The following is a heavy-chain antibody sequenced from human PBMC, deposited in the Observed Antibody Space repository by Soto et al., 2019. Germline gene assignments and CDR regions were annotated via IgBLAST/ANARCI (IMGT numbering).Heavy chain of an antibody. V-gene: IGHV3-23*01. CDR3: AKELWFGQRVFDF. Sequence: EVQLLESGGGLVQPGGSLSLSFAASGFTFSTYALTWVRRAQGRGLEWVSVISGGGGTAFYPDSVKGRFTVSRDNSKNTLFLQMSSLRDEDTAVYYCAKELWFGQRVFDFWGQGTLVTVSS. CDR1: GFTFSTYA. CDR2: ISGGGGTA. D-gene: IGHD3-10*01. J-gene: IGHJ4*02.